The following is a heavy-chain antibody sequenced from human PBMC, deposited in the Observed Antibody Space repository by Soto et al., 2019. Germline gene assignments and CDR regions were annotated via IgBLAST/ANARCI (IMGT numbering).Heavy chain of an antibody. CDR2: INHSGST. J-gene: IGHJ4*02. CDR1: GVSFSGYY. Sequence: ETLCLACSVYGVSFSGYYWSWIRQPPGKGLEWIGEINHSGSTNYNPSLKSRATISVDTSKNQLSLKLSSVTAADTAVYYCARDYYDSSGPDYWGQGTLVTVSS. D-gene: IGHD3-22*01. V-gene: IGHV4-34*01. CDR3: ARDYYDSSGPDY.